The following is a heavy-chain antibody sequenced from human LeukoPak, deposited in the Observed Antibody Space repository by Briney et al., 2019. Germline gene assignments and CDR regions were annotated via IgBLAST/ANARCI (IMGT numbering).Heavy chain of an antibody. CDR2: IYTSGST. CDR3: ARDAVAAAGTNYYYYYGMDV. J-gene: IGHJ6*02. Sequence: PSETLSLTCTVSGGSISSYYWSWIRQPAGKGLEWIGRIYTSGSTNYNPPLKSRVTMSVDTSKNQFSLKLSSVTAADTAVYYCARDAVAAAGTNYYYYYGMDVWGQGTTVTVSS. CDR1: GGSISSYY. D-gene: IGHD6-13*01. V-gene: IGHV4-4*07.